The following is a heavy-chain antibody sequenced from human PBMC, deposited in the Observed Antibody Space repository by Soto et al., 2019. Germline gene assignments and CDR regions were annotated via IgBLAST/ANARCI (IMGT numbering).Heavy chain of an antibody. Sequence: VGSLRLSCAASGLISSKDAMSWVRQAPGKGLEWVSGVSGSGDNTYYADSVKGRFTISRDNSKNTVYLQMNILRADDSAVYYCTKESAASFDYWGQGTLVTVSS. D-gene: IGHD2-15*01. V-gene: IGHV3-23*01. CDR3: TKESAASFDY. CDR1: GLISSKDA. CDR2: VSGSGDNT. J-gene: IGHJ4*02.